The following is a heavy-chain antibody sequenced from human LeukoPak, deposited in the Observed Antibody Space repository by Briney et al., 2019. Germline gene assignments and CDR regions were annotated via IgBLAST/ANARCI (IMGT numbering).Heavy chain of an antibody. CDR1: GGSFSGYY. CDR3: ARGLLATELVVVNTPEAYGKYMDV. V-gene: IGHV4-34*01. D-gene: IGHD3-22*01. Sequence: PSETLSLTCAVYGGSFSGYYWSWIRQPPGKGLEWIGEINHSGSTNYNPSLKSRVTISVDTSKNQFSLKLSSVTAADPAVYYCARGLLATELVVVNTPEAYGKYMDVWGKGTTVTVSS. CDR2: INHSGST. J-gene: IGHJ6*03.